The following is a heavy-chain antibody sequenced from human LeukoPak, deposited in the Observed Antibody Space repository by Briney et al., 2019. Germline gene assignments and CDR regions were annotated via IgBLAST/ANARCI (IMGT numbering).Heavy chain of an antibody. J-gene: IGHJ6*04. CDR3: ARRGVWFGELEDV. CDR2: IYTSGST. D-gene: IGHD3-10*01. V-gene: IGHV4-4*09. Sequence: SETLSLTCTVSGGSISSYYWSWIRQPPGKGLEWIGYIYTSGSTNYNPSLKSRVTISVDTSKNQFSLKLSSVTAADTAEYYCARRGVWFGELEDVWGKGTTVTVSS. CDR1: GGSISSYY.